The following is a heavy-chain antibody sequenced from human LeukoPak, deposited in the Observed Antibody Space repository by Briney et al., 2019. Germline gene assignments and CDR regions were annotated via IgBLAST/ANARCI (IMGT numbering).Heavy chain of an antibody. CDR2: INPSGGST. V-gene: IGHV1-46*01. CDR3: ARDHSGYEVDY. D-gene: IGHD5-12*01. J-gene: IGHJ4*02. Sequence: GASVKVSCKASGYTFTSYYMHWVRQAPGQGLEWMGIINPSGGSTSYAQKFQGTVTMTRDTSTSTVYMELSSLRSEDTAVYYCARDHSGYEVDYWGQGTLVTVSS. CDR1: GYTFTSYY.